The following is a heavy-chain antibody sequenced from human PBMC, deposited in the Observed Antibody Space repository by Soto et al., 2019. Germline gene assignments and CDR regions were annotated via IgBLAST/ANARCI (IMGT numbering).Heavy chain of an antibody. CDR3: AGGICWESEI. CDR2: IGQDGSET. CDR1: GVTLGAYW. J-gene: IGHJ4*02. V-gene: IGHV3-7*05. D-gene: IGHD1-26*01. Sequence: EVRLVESGGALVQPGGSLRLSCAASGVTLGAYWMNWIRQAPGKGLEWVANIGQDGSETNYVDSAKGRFTIPRDNARNSLYLQMSYLRGEDPGLYFWAGGICWESEIWGPGTHVTVSS.